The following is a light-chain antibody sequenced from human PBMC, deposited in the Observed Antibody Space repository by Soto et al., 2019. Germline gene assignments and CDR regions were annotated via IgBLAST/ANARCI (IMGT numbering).Light chain of an antibody. CDR2: AAS. J-gene: IGKJ5*01. CDR3: QEYNSAPSIT. V-gene: IGKV1-27*01. Sequence: DIHMTQSPSSLSASVGDRVTITCRASQGISNYLAWYQQKPVKVPKLLIYAASTLQSGVPTRFSGSGSGTDVTLTISSLQPEDAATYYGQEYNSAPSITLGQGTRVDSK. CDR1: QGISNY.